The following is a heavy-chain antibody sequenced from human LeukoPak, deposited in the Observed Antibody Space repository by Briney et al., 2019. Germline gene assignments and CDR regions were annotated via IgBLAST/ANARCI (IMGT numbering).Heavy chain of an antibody. CDR3: ARVVRTYDFWSGYHDAFDI. Sequence: ASVKVSCKASGYTFTGYYMHWVRQAPGQGLEWMGWINPNSGGTNYAQKFQGRVTMTRDTSISTAYMELSRLRSDDTAVYYCARVVRTYDFWSGYHDAFDIWGQGTMVTVSS. D-gene: IGHD3-3*01. CDR2: INPNSGGT. CDR1: GYTFTGYY. V-gene: IGHV1-2*02. J-gene: IGHJ3*02.